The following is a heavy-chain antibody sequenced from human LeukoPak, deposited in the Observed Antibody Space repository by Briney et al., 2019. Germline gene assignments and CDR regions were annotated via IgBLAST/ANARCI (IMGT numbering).Heavy chain of an antibody. CDR2: INHSAGT. CDR1: GGSFSGYY. CDR3: ARSPAAFDP. J-gene: IGHJ5*02. Sequence: SETLSLTCAVYGGSFSGYYWSWIRQPPGKGLEWIGEINHSAGTNYNPSLKSRVTISVDTSKNQFSLKLSSVTAADSAVYYCARSPAAFDPWGQGPLVIVSS. D-gene: IGHD6-25*01. V-gene: IGHV4-34*01.